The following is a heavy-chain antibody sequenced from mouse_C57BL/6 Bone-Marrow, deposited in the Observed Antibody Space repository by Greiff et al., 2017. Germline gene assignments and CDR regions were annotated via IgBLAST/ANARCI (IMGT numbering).Heavy chain of an antibody. CDR3: ARWDYDSDY. CDR1: GYTFTDYY. Sequence: EVQLVESGPVLVKPGASVKMSCKASGYTFTDYYMHWVKQSHGKSLEWIGVINPYNGGTSYNQKFKGKATLTVDKSSSTAYMELNSLTSEDSAVYYCARWDYDSDYWGQGTTLTVSS. CDR2: INPYNGGT. V-gene: IGHV1-19*01. D-gene: IGHD2-4*01. J-gene: IGHJ2*01.